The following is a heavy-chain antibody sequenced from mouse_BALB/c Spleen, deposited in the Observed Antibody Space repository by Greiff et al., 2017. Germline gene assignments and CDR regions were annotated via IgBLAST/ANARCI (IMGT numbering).Heavy chain of an antibody. J-gene: IGHJ4*01. V-gene: IGHV1-7*01. CDR1: GYTFTSYW. CDR3: ARYYRYDGYAMDY. D-gene: IGHD2-14*01. CDR2: INPSTGYT. Sequence: QVQLQQSGAELAKPGASVKMSCKASGYTFTSYWMHWVKQRPGQGLEWIGYINPSTGYTEYNQKFKDKATLTADKSSSTAYMQLSSLTSEDSAVYYCARYYRYDGYAMDYWGQGTSVTVSS.